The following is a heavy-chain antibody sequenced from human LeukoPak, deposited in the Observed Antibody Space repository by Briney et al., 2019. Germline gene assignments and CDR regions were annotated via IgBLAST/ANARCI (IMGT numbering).Heavy chain of an antibody. CDR3: ARERPPMGYCSGGSCYAAIRVAWSYYFDY. V-gene: IGHV4-34*01. CDR2: INHSGST. Sequence: SETLSLTCAVYGGSFSGYYWSWIRQPPGKGLEWIGEINHSGSTNYNPSLKSRVTISADSSKSQFSLKLSSVTAADTAVYYCARERPPMGYCSGGSCYAAIRVAWSYYFDYWGQGTLVTVSS. CDR1: GGSFSGYY. D-gene: IGHD2-15*01. J-gene: IGHJ4*02.